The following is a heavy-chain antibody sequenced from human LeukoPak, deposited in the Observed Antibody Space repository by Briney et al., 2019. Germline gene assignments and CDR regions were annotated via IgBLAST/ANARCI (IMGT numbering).Heavy chain of an antibody. CDR1: GFTFTTYA. J-gene: IGHJ4*02. CDR3: AKERYYYGSGSYYLDY. D-gene: IGHD3-10*01. V-gene: IGHV3-23*01. Sequence: GGSLRLSCASSGFTFTTYAMRGVRQAPARGLEWVSAISGNGGSTYYADSVKGRFTISRDNYKNTLYLQMNSLRAEDTAVYYCAKERYYYGSGSYYLDYWGQGTLVTVSS. CDR2: ISGNGGST.